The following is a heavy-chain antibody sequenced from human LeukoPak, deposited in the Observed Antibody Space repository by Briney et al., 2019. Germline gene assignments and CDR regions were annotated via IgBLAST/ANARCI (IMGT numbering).Heavy chain of an antibody. J-gene: IGHJ4*02. Sequence: SETLSLTCTVSDGSISNYYWSWVRQPPGKGLEWIGYVHYTGNTNYNPSLKSRLTISVDTSKNQFSLKLSSVTAADTAVYYCARESRREGYRFDYWGQGTLVTVSS. D-gene: IGHD5-24*01. CDR1: DGSISNYY. CDR2: VHYTGNT. CDR3: ARESRREGYRFDY. V-gene: IGHV4-59*01.